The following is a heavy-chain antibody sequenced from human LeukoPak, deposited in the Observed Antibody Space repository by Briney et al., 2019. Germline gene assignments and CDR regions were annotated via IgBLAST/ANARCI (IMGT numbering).Heavy chain of an antibody. CDR1: GFTFSSSW. D-gene: IGHD1/OR15-1a*01. CDR3: ARDGSTSFADAFDI. J-gene: IGHJ3*02. V-gene: IGHV3-7*01. CDR2: LKQDGSEN. Sequence: GGSLRLSCAASGFTFSSSWMSWVCQAPGKRLERGAHLKQDGSENYYVDSVKGGLTISRANAKTPLYLQMKSLRAEDTALDYCARDGSTSFADAFDIWGQGTMVTVSS.